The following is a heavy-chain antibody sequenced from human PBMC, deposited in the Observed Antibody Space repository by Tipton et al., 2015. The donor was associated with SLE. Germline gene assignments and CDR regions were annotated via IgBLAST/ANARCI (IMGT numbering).Heavy chain of an antibody. D-gene: IGHD5-24*01. CDR2: INHSGST. CDR3: ARMRGGYNAHH. CDR1: GGSFSGYY. Sequence: TLSLTCAVYGGSFSGYYWSWIRQPPGKGLEWIGEINHSGSTNYNPSLNSRVTMSVDTSKNQFSLKVKSVTTADTAVYYCARMRGGYNAHHWGQGILVTVSS. V-gene: IGHV4-34*01. J-gene: IGHJ5*02.